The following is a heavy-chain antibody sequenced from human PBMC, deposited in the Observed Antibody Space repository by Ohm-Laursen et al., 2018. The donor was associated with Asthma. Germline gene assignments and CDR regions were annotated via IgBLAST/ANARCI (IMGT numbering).Heavy chain of an antibody. J-gene: IGHJ4*02. V-gene: IGHV4-31*03. CDR2: IYYSGST. D-gene: IGHD1-26*01. Sequence: TLSLTCTVSGGSISSGGYYWSWIRQHPGKGLEWIGYIYYSGSTYYNPSLKSRVTISVDTSKNQFSLKLSSVTAADTAVYYCARVAVGATKTFDYWGQGTLVTVSS. CDR3: ARVAVGATKTFDY. CDR1: GGSISSGGYY.